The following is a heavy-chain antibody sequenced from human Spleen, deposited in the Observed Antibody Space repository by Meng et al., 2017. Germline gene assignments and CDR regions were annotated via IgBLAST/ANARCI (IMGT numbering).Heavy chain of an antibody. J-gene: IGHJ5*02. Sequence: QPQLQESGPGLVKPSEALSLTCSVSGGSISTSGYYWGWIRQPPGKGLEWIGSIDHSGFTYYTPSLKSRVTVSIDTSRNQFSLWLTSVTAADTAVYYCVRSSGWVKTGFDPWGQGTLVTVSS. D-gene: IGHD6-19*01. CDR3: VRSSGWVKTGFDP. CDR2: IDHSGFT. CDR1: GGSISTSGYY. V-gene: IGHV4-39*01.